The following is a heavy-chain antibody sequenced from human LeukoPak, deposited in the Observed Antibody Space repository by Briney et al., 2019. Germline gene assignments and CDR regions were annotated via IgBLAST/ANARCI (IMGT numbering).Heavy chain of an antibody. V-gene: IGHV3-23*01. CDR1: GFTFSSYA. D-gene: IGHD3-3*01. CDR2: ISGSGGST. Sequence: GGSLRLSCAASGFTFSSYAMSWVRQAPGKGLEWVSAISGSGGSTYYADSVKGRFTISRDNSKNTLYLQMNSLRAEDTAVYYCAKGRYYDFWGGYGPYRDVWAKGTTVTVSS. J-gene: IGHJ6*03. CDR3: AKGRYYDFWGGYGPYRDV.